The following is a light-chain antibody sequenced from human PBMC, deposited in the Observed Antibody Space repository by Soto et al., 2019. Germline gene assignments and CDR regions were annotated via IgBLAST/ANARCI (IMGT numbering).Light chain of an antibody. CDR3: NSYTSSSTYV. Sequence: QSVLTQPASVSGSPGQSITISCTGTTNDVGGYNYVSWYQQHPGKAPKLLIFEVSSRPSGVSNRFSGSKSGNTASLTISALQAEEEADYFCNSYTSSSTYVFGTGTKVTVL. CDR2: EVS. J-gene: IGLJ1*01. V-gene: IGLV2-14*01. CDR1: TNDVGGYNY.